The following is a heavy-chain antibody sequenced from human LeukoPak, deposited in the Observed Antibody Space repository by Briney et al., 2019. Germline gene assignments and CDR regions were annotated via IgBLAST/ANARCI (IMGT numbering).Heavy chain of an antibody. J-gene: IGHJ4*02. Sequence: SETLSLTCAVYGGSFSGYYWSWVRQPPGKGLEWIGDINHSGTSTQNPSLKSRVTISVDTSKNQFSLKLSSVTAADTPVYYCPITMTRGVITTWGQGTLVTVSS. CDR2: INHSGTS. CDR3: PITMTRGVITT. V-gene: IGHV4-34*01. D-gene: IGHD3-10*01. CDR1: GGSFSGYY.